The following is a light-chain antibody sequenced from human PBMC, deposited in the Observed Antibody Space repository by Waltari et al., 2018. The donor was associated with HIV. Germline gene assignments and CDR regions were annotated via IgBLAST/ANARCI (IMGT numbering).Light chain of an antibody. J-gene: IGLJ3*02. Sequence: QSVLTQPPSVSGAPGQRVTISCTGRSSTIGAGYDVHWYKQLPGTAPKLLIYGTSNRPSGVPDRFAASKSGTAASLAITGLQAEDDADYYCQSYDSSLSGKVFGGGTKLTVL. CDR1: SSTIGAGYD. V-gene: IGLV1-40*01. CDR2: GTS. CDR3: QSYDSSLSGKV.